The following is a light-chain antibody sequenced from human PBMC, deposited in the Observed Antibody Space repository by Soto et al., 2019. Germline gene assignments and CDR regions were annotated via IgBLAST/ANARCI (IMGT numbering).Light chain of an antibody. V-gene: IGKV1-5*03. CDR1: QSIRSW. CDR2: KAS. CDR3: QQYNSYSGLT. Sequence: DIQRTQSPSTLSASVGDRVTITCRASQSIRSWLAWYQQKPGKAPKLLIYKASSLESGVPSRFSGSGSGTEFTLTISSLQPDDFATYYCQQYNSYSGLTFGGGTKVEIK. J-gene: IGKJ4*01.